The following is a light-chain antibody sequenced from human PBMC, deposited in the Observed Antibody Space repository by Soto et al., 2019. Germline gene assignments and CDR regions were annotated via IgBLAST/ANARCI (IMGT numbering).Light chain of an antibody. CDR1: SSNIGAGYD. CDR2: GYI. CDR3: QSYDSRLSGYV. J-gene: IGLJ1*01. Sequence: QSVLTQPPSVSGAPGQRVTISCTGSSSNIGAGYDVHWYQQLPGTAPKLLIYGYINRPSGVPDRFSGSKSGTSASLAITGLQAEDEAEYYCQSYDSRLSGYVFGTGTKLTVL. V-gene: IGLV1-40*01.